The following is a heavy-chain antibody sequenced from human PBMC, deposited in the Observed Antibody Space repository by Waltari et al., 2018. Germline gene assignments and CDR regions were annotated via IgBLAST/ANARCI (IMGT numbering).Heavy chain of an antibody. J-gene: IGHJ6*02. CDR3: AASSSTTGGYYGMDV. Sequence: QMQLVQSGPEVKKPGTSVKVSCKASGFTFISSAVQWVRQARGQRLEWIGWIVVGSGNTNYAQKFQERVTITRDMSTSTAYMEVSSLRSEDTAVYYCAASSSTTGGYYGMDVWGQGTTVTVSS. D-gene: IGHD2-2*01. CDR1: GFTFISSA. CDR2: IVVGSGNT. V-gene: IGHV1-58*01.